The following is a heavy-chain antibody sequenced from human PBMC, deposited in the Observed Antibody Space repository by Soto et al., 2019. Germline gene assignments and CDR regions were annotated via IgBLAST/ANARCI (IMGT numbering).Heavy chain of an antibody. CDR3: ARLRVYCSGGSCYSQKIAVAGTSIDDY. J-gene: IGHJ4*02. V-gene: IGHV4-39*01. CDR1: GGSISSSSYY. CDR2: IYYSGST. Sequence: TSGTLSLTCTVSGGSISSSSYYWGWIRQPPGKGLEGIGRIYYSGSTYYNPSLKSRVTISVDTSKNQFSLKLSSVTAADTAVYYCARLRVYCSGGSCYSQKIAVAGTSIDDYWGQGTLVTVSS. D-gene: IGHD2-15*01.